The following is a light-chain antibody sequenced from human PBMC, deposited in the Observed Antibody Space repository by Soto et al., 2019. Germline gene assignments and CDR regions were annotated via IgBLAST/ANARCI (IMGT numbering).Light chain of an antibody. CDR2: DAS. V-gene: IGKV3-20*01. Sequence: EIVMTQSPAPLSVSPGDRATLSCMSSQSVSGSYLAWYQQKPGQAPRLLIYDASSRATGIPDRFSGSWSGTDCTLTISRLEPEDVSVYYCQQYASSPRTFGQGTKVDI. J-gene: IGKJ1*01. CDR1: QSVSGSY. CDR3: QQYASSPRT.